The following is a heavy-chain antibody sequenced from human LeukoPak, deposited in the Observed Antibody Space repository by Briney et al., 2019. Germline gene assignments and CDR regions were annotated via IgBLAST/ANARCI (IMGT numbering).Heavy chain of an antibody. J-gene: IGHJ3*02. D-gene: IGHD1-26*01. V-gene: IGHV3-30*02. Sequence: GGSLRLSCAASGFTLSSYAMNWVRQAPGKGLEWVAFIRYDGSNKYYADSVKGRFTISRDNSKNTLYLQMNSLRAEDTAVYYCAKSIVGATVAFDIWGQGTMVTVSS. CDR2: IRYDGSNK. CDR1: GFTLSSYA. CDR3: AKSIVGATVAFDI.